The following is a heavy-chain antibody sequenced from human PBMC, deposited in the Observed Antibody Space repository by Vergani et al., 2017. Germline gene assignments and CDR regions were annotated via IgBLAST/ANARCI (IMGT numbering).Heavy chain of an antibody. D-gene: IGHD3-3*01. CDR1: GFTFGDYA. J-gene: IGHJ6*03. V-gene: IGHV3-49*04. CDR2: IRSKAYGGTT. Sequence: EVQLVESGGGLVQPGRSLRLSCTASGFTFGDYAMSWVRQAPGKGLEWVGFIRSKAYGGTTEYAASVKGRFIISRDDSNGIAYLQLNSLKTEDTAVYYCFQPPVFGYKDVWGKGTTVTVSS. CDR3: FQPPVFGYKDV.